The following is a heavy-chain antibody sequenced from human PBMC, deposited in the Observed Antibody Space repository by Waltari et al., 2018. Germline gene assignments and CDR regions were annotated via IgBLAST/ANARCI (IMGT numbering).Heavy chain of an antibody. V-gene: IGHV4-59*01. D-gene: IGHD4-17*01. J-gene: IGHJ6*03. CDR3: ASAPSRYGPLSYMDV. CDR1: GGSISSYY. Sequence: QVQLQESGPGLVKPSETLSLTCTVSGGSISSYYWSWIRQPPGKGLEWIGYIYYSGSTNYNPSRKSRVTISVDTSKNQFSLKLSSVTAADTAVYYCASAPSRYGPLSYMDVWGKGTTVTVSS. CDR2: IYYSGST.